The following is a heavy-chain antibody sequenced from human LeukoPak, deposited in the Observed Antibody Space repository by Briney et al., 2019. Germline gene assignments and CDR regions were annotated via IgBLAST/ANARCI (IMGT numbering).Heavy chain of an antibody. CDR2: INQDGSEK. CDR1: GFTFSSYL. CDR3: AKVISSSCGIGGY. Sequence: PGGSLRLSCAASGFTFSSYLMTWVRQAPGKGLEWVANINQDGSEKYYVDSVKGRFTISRDTSKNTLYLQMNSLRAEDTAVYYCAKVISSSCGIGGYWGQGTLVTVSS. V-gene: IGHV3-7*03. D-gene: IGHD6-13*01. J-gene: IGHJ4*02.